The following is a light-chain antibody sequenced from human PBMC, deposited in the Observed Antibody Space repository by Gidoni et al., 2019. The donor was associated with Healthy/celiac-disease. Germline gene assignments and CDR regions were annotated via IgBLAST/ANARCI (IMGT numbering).Light chain of an antibody. V-gene: IGLV3-19*01. CDR3: NSRDSSGNHRVV. CDR2: GKN. J-gene: IGLJ2*01. CDR1: SLRSYY. Sequence: SSELTQDPAVSVALVQTVRIKCQGDSLRSYYASWYQQKPGQAPVLVIYGKNNRPSGIPDRFSGSSSGNTASLTITGAQAEDEADYYCNSRDSSGNHRVVFGGGTKLTVL.